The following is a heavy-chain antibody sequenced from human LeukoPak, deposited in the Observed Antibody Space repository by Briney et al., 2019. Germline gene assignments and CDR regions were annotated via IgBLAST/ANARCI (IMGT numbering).Heavy chain of an antibody. CDR2: IIPIFGTA. CDR3: AREAYSSGWSETDY. V-gene: IGHV1-69*13. CDR1: GGTFSSDA. J-gene: IGHJ4*02. Sequence: ASVKVSCKXSGGTFSSDAISWVRQAPGQGLEWMGGIIPIFGTANYAQKFQGRVTITADESTSTAYMELSSLRSEDTAVYYCAREAYSSGWSETDYWGQGTLVTVSS. D-gene: IGHD6-19*01.